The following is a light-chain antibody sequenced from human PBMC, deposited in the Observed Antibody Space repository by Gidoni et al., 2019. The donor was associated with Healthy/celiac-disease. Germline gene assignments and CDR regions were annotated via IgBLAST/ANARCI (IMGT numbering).Light chain of an antibody. J-gene: IGLJ3*02. CDR1: SSDVGGYNY. V-gene: IGLV2-14*01. Sequence: QSALTQPASVSGSPGQSITISCNGTSSDVGGYNYVSWSQQHPGKATKLMIYDVSNRPSGVANRFSGSKSGNTASLTISGLQAEDEADYYCSSYTSSSTWVFGGGTKLTVL. CDR3: SSYTSSSTWV. CDR2: DVS.